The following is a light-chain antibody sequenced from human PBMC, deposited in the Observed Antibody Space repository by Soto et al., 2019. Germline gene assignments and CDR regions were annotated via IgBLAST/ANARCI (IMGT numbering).Light chain of an antibody. CDR3: QQRSNWPPIT. V-gene: IGKV3-11*01. Sequence: EILLTQSPAPLALPPGERATLSCRVSQSVSSYLAWYQQKPGQAPRLLIYDASNRATGIPVRFSGSGSGTDFTLTISSLEPEDFAVYYCQQRSNWPPITFGQGTRLEI. J-gene: IGKJ5*01. CDR2: DAS. CDR1: QSVSSY.